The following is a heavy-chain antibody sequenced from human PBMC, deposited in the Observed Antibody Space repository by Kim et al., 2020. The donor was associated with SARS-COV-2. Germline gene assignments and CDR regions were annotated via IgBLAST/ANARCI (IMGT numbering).Heavy chain of an antibody. V-gene: IGHV3-23*01. CDR3: AKSYYYESSGYRWLAGYFDY. J-gene: IGHJ4*02. D-gene: IGHD3-22*01. CDR1: GFTFSSYA. Sequence: GGSLRLSCAASGFTFSSYAMSWVRQAPGKGLEWVSAISGSGGSTYYADSVKGRFTISRDNSKNTLYLQMNSLRAEDTAVYYCAKSYYYESSGYRWLAGYFDYWGQGTLVTVSS. CDR2: ISGSGGST.